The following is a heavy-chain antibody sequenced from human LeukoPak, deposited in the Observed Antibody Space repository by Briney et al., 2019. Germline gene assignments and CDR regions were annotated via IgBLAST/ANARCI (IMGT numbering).Heavy chain of an antibody. J-gene: IGHJ4*02. Sequence: GGSLRLSCAASGFTFSSYGMHWVRQAPGKGLEWVAFIRYDGSNKYYADSVKGRFTISRDNSKNTLYLQMNSLRAEDTAVYYRAIFLQGGADKYCSSTSCHKNDYWGQGTLVTVSS. CDR3: AIFLQGGADKYCSSTSCHKNDY. V-gene: IGHV3-30*02. D-gene: IGHD2-2*01. CDR1: GFTFSSYG. CDR2: IRYDGSNK.